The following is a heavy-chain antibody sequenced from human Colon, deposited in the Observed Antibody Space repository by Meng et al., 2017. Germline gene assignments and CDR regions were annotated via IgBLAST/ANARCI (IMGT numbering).Heavy chain of an antibody. CDR2: INHRGST. CDR1: GGSFCGYY. CDR3: ERGRDSSGSYYKSGH. D-gene: IGHD3-10*01. J-gene: IGHJ4*02. V-gene: IGHV4-34*01. Sequence: QVQLQQWGAGLLKPSETLSLPCAVDGGSFCGYYWSGIRQPTGKGLEWIGEINHRGSTNYNPSLKSRVTISLDTSKNQFSLKLSSMTAADTAVYYCERGRDSSGSYYKSGHWGQGTLVTVSS.